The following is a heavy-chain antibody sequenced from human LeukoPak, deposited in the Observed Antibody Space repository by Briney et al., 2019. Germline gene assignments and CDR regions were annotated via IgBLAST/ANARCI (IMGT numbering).Heavy chain of an antibody. CDR3: AKLDQYGSGSPNPNGVFDV. CDR2: IGSSSSFM. V-gene: IGHV3-21*01. D-gene: IGHD3-10*01. CDR1: GFTFSSYT. J-gene: IGHJ3*01. Sequence: GGSLRLSCAASGFTFSSYTMNWVRQAPGKGLEWVSSIGSSSSFMYSADSVKGRFTISRENAKNSLYLQMNSLRVEDTAVYYCAKLDQYGSGSPNPNGVFDVWGQGTMVTVSS.